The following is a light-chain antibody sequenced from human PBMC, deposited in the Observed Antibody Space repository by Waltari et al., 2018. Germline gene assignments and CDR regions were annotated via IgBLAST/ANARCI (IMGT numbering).Light chain of an antibody. Sequence: QSAPTQPASVSGSPGQSITISCTGTSSDVGTYNYVSWYQQHPGKAPKLMIYEVSNRPSGVSNRFSGSKSGNTASLTISGLQAEDEADYYCSSYTSSSTVVFGGGTKLTVL. J-gene: IGLJ2*01. CDR3: SSYTSSSTVV. CDR2: EVS. CDR1: SSDVGTYNY. V-gene: IGLV2-14*01.